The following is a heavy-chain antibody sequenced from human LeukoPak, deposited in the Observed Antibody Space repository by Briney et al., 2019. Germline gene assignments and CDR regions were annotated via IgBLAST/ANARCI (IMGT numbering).Heavy chain of an antibody. V-gene: IGHV1-24*01. J-gene: IGHJ4*02. CDR3: ARGDYYGSGSYEPWGEMFDY. Sequence: VASVKVSCKVSGYTLSELSMHWVRQAPGKGLEWMGVFDPEDGETLYAQKFRGRVTMTRDTSISTAYMELSRLRSDDTAVYYCARGDYYGSGSYEPWGEMFDYWGQGTLVTVSS. CDR1: GYTLSELS. D-gene: IGHD3-10*01. CDR2: FDPEDGET.